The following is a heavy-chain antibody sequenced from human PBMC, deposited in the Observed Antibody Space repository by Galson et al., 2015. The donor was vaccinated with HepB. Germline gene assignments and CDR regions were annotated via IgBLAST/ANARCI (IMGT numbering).Heavy chain of an antibody. CDR1: GDSVSRESGA. D-gene: IGHD3-10*01. CDR3: ARELWPDGVDY. Sequence: GAISGDSVSRESGAWNWIRQSPSSGLEGRGRTYYRSNWYSDYADSVKGRITINADTSKNQFSLQLNSVTPEDTALYFCARELWPDGVDYWGQGTLVTVSS. V-gene: IGHV6-1*01. CDR2: TYYRSNWYS. J-gene: IGHJ4*02.